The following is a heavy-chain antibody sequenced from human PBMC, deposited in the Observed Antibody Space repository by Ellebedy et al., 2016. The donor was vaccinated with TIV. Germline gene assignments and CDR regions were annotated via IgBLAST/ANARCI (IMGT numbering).Heavy chain of an antibody. CDR1: GFIVSANY. CDR2: IYGDGRT. Sequence: GESLKISCAASGFIVSANYITWVRQLPGKGLEWVAVIYGDGRTSYADSVKGRFTITRDISKNTVYLQMNALTGEDEAVYYWTRDRRGFLDYWGQGTPVIVSS. V-gene: IGHV3-53*01. CDR3: TRDRRGFLDY. J-gene: IGHJ4*02.